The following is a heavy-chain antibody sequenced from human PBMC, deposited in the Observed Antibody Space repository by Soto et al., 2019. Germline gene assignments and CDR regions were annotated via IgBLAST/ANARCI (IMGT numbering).Heavy chain of an antibody. CDR1: GYTFTNNW. J-gene: IGHJ6*04. Sequence: PGESLKISCKGSGYTFTNNWVGWVRQMPGKGLEWMGIIYPGDSDTRYSPSFQGQVTISVDTSIATAYLQWSSLKASDTAMNYCASRSEADYATGKCYGLGGWGKGTTFAVSS. V-gene: IGHV5-51*01. D-gene: IGHD2-8*01. CDR3: ASRSEADYATGKCYGLGG. CDR2: IYPGDSDT.